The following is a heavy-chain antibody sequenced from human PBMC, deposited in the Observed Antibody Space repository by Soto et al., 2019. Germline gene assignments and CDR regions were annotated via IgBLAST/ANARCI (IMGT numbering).Heavy chain of an antibody. V-gene: IGHV3-30*18. Sequence: ESGGGVVQPGRSLRLSCAASGFTFSSYGMHWVRQAPGKGLEWVAVISYDGSNKYYADSVKGRFTISRDNSKNTLYLQMNSLRAEDTAVYYCAKGLWFGELWGQGTLVTVSS. D-gene: IGHD3-10*01. J-gene: IGHJ4*02. CDR2: ISYDGSNK. CDR1: GFTFSSYG. CDR3: AKGLWFGEL.